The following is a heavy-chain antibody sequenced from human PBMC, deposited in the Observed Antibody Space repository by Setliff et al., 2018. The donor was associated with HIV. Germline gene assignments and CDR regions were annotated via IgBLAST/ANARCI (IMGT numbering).Heavy chain of an antibody. CDR1: GVSIPTNY. CDR3: ARHANGPYGPFGDLLYFDY. Sequence: LSLTCNISGVSIPTNYWNWIRQPAGKGLEWIGRIYTTGGTNYNPALKSRVTMSIDTSKNQFSLKLTSVTAADTAVYYCARHANGPYGPFGDLLYFDYWGLGTLGTVS. J-gene: IGHJ4*02. CDR2: IYTTGGT. D-gene: IGHD2-21*02. V-gene: IGHV4-4*07.